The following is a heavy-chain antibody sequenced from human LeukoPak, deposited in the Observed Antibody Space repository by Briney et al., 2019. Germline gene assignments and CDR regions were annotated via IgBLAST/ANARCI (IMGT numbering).Heavy chain of an antibody. J-gene: IGHJ4*02. Sequence: APVKVSCKASGGTFSSYAISWVRQAPGQGLEWMGRIIPILGIANYAQKFQGRVTITADKSTSTAYMELSSLRSEDTAVYYCARDPIAAAPFDYWGQGTLVTVSS. CDR2: IIPILGIA. CDR1: GGTFSSYA. CDR3: ARDPIAAAPFDY. V-gene: IGHV1-69*04. D-gene: IGHD6-13*01.